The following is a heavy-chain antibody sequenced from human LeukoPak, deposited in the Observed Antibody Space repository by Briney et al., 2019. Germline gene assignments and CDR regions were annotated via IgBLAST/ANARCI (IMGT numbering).Heavy chain of an antibody. D-gene: IGHD2-21*01. CDR3: SRRRHTRYFDH. Sequence: SETLTLTCTVSGGSISRYYWNWIRKPPGKGLEWIGCIYDSGSTNYNPSLKSRVTISVDPSKTQFSLKLSSVTAADTAFFFSSRRRHTRYFDHWGQGTLVTVSS. V-gene: IGHV4-59*01. CDR1: GGSISRYY. J-gene: IGHJ4*02. CDR2: IYDSGST.